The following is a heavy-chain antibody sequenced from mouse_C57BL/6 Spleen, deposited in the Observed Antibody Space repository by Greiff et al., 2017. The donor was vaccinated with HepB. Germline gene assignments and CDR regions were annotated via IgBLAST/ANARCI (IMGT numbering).Heavy chain of an antibody. J-gene: IGHJ2*01. V-gene: IGHV1-4*01. Sequence: LQESGAELARPGASVKMSCKASGYTFTSYTMHWVKQRPGQGLEWIGYINPSRGYTKYNQKFKDKATLTADKSSSTAYMQLSSLTSEDSAVYYWASRAYYGSSSFDYWGQGTTLTVSS. D-gene: IGHD1-1*01. CDR1: GYTFTSYT. CDR3: ASRAYYGSSSFDY. CDR2: INPSRGYT.